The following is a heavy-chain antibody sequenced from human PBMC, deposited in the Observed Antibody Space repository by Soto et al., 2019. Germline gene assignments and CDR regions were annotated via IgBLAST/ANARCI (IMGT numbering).Heavy chain of an antibody. J-gene: IGHJ6*02. CDR2: INPSGGST. Sequence: ASVKVSCKASGYTFTSYYMHWVRQAPGQGLEWMGIINPSGGSTSYAQKFQGRVTMTRDTSTSTVYMELSSLRSEDTAVYYCARDGDDYVWGSYRRNYYYYYGMDVWGQGTTVTSP. CDR3: ARDGDDYVWGSYRRNYYYYYGMDV. V-gene: IGHV1-46*01. CDR1: GYTFTSYY. D-gene: IGHD3-16*02.